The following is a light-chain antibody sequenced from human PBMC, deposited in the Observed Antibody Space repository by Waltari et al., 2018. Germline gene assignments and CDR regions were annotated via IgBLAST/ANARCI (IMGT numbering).Light chain of an antibody. CDR2: GAS. Sequence: EIVLTQSPGTLSLSLGERATVSCRASQSVSRALAWNQQKPGQAARLLIDGASTRATGIPDRFSVSGYGTDFSLTISRLEPDDFAIYYCQHYLRLPVTFGQGTTVEI. V-gene: IGKV3-20*01. J-gene: IGKJ1*01. CDR1: QSVSRA. CDR3: QHYLRLPVT.